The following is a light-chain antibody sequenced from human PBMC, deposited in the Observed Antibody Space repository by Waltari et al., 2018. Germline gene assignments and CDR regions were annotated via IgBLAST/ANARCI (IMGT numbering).Light chain of an antibody. CDR2: KAP. J-gene: IGKJ1*01. CDR1: QSISSW. V-gene: IGKV1-5*03. CDR3: QQYNSYSPWT. Sequence: DIQMTQSPSTLSASVGDRVTITCRASQSISSWLAWYQQKPGKAPKLLIYKAPSLQSGVPSRFSGSGSGTEFTLTISGLQPDDFATYYCQQYNSYSPWTFGQGTKVEIK.